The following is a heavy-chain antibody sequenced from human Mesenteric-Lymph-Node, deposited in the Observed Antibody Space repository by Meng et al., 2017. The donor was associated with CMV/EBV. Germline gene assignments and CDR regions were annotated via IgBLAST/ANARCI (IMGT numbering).Heavy chain of an antibody. J-gene: IGHJ4*02. CDR1: GFTFDDYA. Sequence: SLKISCAASGFTFDDYAMHWVRQAPGKGLEWVSGISWNSGSIGYADSVKGRFTISRDNAKNTLYLLMNGLRAEDTAVYYCARGDYSSSWYSPFDYWGQGTLVTVSS. CDR3: ARGDYSSSWYSPFDY. CDR2: ISWNSGSI. V-gene: IGHV3-9*01. D-gene: IGHD6-13*01.